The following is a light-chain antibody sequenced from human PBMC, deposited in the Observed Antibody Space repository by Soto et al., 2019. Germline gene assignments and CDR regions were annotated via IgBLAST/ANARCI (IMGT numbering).Light chain of an antibody. CDR3: QQRDNWPPIT. CDR2: DAS. J-gene: IGKJ5*01. V-gene: IGKV3-11*01. Sequence: EIVLTQSPATLSLSPGERATLSCRASQSVSSYLAWYQQKPGQAPRLLIYDASNRATGIPARFSGSGSGTDFTLTISSLEPEEFAVYYCQQRDNWPPITFGQGTRLEIK. CDR1: QSVSSY.